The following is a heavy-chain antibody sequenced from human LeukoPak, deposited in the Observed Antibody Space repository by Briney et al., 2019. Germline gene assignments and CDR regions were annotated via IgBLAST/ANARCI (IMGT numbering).Heavy chain of an antibody. CDR1: GGSISSYY. D-gene: IGHD3-10*01. V-gene: IGHV4-59*12. CDR2: IYYSGST. CDR3: ARDLGFGESREN. J-gene: IGHJ4*02. Sequence: SETLSLTCTVSGGSISSYYWSWIRQPPGKGLEWIGYIYYSGSTNYNPSLKSRVTISVDTSKNQFSLKLSSVTAADTAVYYCARDLGFGESRENWGQGTLVTVSS.